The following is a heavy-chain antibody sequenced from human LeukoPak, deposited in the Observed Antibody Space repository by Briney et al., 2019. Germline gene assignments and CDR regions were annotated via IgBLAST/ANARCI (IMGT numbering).Heavy chain of an antibody. V-gene: IGHV4-39*01. J-gene: IGHJ2*01. CDR3: ARHFSPKHIVVVTAIGWYFDL. D-gene: IGHD2-21*02. CDR1: GGSISSSSYY. CDR2: IYYSGST. Sequence: KASETLSLTCTVSGGSISSSSYYLGWIRQPPGKGLEWIGSIYYSGSTYYNPSLKSRVTISVDTSKNQFSLKLSSVTAADTAVYYCARHFSPKHIVVVTAIGWYFDLWGRGTLVTVSS.